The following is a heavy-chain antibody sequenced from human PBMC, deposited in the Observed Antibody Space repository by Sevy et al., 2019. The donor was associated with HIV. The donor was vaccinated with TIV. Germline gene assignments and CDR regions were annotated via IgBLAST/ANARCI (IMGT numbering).Heavy chain of an antibody. CDR2: IYYSGST. J-gene: IGHJ5*02. Sequence: SETLSLTCTVSGGSISSSSYYWGWIRQPPGKGLEWIGRIYYSGSTYYNPSLKSRVTISVDTSKNQFSLKLSSVTAADTAVYYCARHIRGWYFGNWFDPWGQGTLVTVSS. D-gene: IGHD6-19*01. V-gene: IGHV4-39*01. CDR3: ARHIRGWYFGNWFDP. CDR1: GGSISSSSYY.